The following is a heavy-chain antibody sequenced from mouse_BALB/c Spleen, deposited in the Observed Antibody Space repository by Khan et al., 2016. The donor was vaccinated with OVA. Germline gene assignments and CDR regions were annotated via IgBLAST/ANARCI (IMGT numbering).Heavy chain of an antibody. J-gene: IGHJ4*01. D-gene: IGHD2-1*01. CDR3: ATSGHYVGNYDVGMDY. Sequence: QVQLQQSGAELAKPGASVKMSCKASGYTFTTYWMHWIKQRPGQGLEWIGYINPNTGYNECEQKFKDKATLTADKSSSTAYMQLSSLPSEDSAGCYWATSGHYVGNYDVGMDYWGQGTSVTVSS. CDR1: GYTFTTYW. CDR2: INPNTGYN. V-gene: IGHV1-7*01.